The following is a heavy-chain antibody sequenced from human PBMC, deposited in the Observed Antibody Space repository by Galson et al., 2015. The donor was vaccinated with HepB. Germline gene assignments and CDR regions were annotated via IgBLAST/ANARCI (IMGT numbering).Heavy chain of an antibody. J-gene: IGHJ3*02. D-gene: IGHD6-19*01. CDR3: ARRIRQWLAHDAFDI. CDR2: ISGSGGST. CDR1: GFTFSSYA. Sequence: SLRLSCAASGFTFSSYAMSWVRQAPGKGLEWVSAISGSGGSTYYADSVKGRFTISRDNSKNTLYLQMNSLRAEDTAVYYCARRIRQWLAHDAFDIWGQGTMVTVSS. V-gene: IGHV3-23*01.